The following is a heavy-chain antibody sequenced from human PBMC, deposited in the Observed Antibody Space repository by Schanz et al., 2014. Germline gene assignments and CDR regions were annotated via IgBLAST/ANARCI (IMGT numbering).Heavy chain of an antibody. CDR1: GFIFSNFA. CDR2: ISGSGAGT. D-gene: IGHD3-10*01. Sequence: EVQLVESGGGLVKPGDSLRLSCAASGFIFSNFAMEWVRQAPGKGLEWVSAISGSGAGTYYADSVKGRFTISRDTSKNTLYLQMSSLRAEDTALYFCAKDRRDNYGSGTFYFEHWGQGTLVTVSS. CDR3: AKDRRDNYGSGTFYFEH. V-gene: IGHV3-23*04. J-gene: IGHJ4*02.